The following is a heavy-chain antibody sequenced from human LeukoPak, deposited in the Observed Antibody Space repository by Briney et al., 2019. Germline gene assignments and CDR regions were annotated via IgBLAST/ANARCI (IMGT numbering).Heavy chain of an antibody. CDR3: ARAPPGGYDAFDI. V-gene: IGHV3-15*01. Sequence: GGSLRLSCAASGFIFSNAWMSWVRQAPGKGLEWVGRIKSKTDGGTTDYAAPVKGRFTISRDDSKSIAYLQMNSLKTEDTAVYYCARAPPGGYDAFDIWGQGTMVTVSS. CDR2: IKSKTDGGTT. J-gene: IGHJ3*02. D-gene: IGHD3-22*01. CDR1: GFIFSNAW.